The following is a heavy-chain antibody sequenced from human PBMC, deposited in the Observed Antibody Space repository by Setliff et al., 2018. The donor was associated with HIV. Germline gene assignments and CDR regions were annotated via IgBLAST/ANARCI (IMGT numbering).Heavy chain of an antibody. D-gene: IGHD5-18*01. CDR1: GGSLSSTTYW. CDR2: IYYNGNT. Sequence: LSLTCTVSGGSLSSTTYWWGWIRQPPGKGLEWIGTIYYNGNTFYDPSLKSRVTISIDMSKNQFSLKLTSVAAADTAVYYCAKRPGYGYPFHIWGQGTMVTVSS. J-gene: IGHJ3*02. CDR3: AKRPGYGYPFHI. V-gene: IGHV4-39*01.